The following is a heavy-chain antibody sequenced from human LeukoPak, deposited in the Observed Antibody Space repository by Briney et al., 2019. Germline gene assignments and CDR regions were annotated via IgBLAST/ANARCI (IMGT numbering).Heavy chain of an antibody. Sequence: QAGGSLRLSCAASGFTFSSSAMSWVRQAPGKGLEWVSTISGSDSSTDYADSVKGRFTISRDNSKNTLYLQMNSLRAEDTAVYYCARWAVRYSYGQNDAFDIWGQGTMVTVSS. J-gene: IGHJ3*02. CDR1: GFTFSSSA. CDR3: ARWAVRYSYGQNDAFDI. CDR2: ISGSDSST. V-gene: IGHV3-23*01. D-gene: IGHD5-18*01.